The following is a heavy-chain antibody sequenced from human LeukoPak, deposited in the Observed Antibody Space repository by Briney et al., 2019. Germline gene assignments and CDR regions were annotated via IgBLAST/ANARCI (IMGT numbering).Heavy chain of an antibody. CDR2: IYPADYDT. CDR3: ARQTYCTNGVCVALDF. V-gene: IGHV5-51*01. Sequence: GESLKISCKVSGYSFTSYWIGWVRQMPGKGLEWMGIIYPADYDTKYSPSFQGQVTISADKSISTSYVQWSSLKASDTATYYCARQTYCTNGVCVALDFWGQGTMVTVSS. J-gene: IGHJ3*01. CDR1: GYSFTSYW. D-gene: IGHD2-8*01.